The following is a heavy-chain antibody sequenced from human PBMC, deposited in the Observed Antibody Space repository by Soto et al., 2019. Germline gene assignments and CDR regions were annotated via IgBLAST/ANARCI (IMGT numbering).Heavy chain of an antibody. CDR1: GGSISSYY. D-gene: IGHD1-26*01. CDR2: IYYSGST. CDR3: ARDQGGGYYYYGMDV. J-gene: IGHJ6*02. Sequence: SETLSLTCTVSGGSISSYYWSWIRQPPGKGLEWIGYIYYSGSTNYNPSLKSRVTISVDTSKNQFSLKLSSVTAADTAVYYCARDQGGGYYYYGMDVWGQGTTVTVSS. V-gene: IGHV4-59*01.